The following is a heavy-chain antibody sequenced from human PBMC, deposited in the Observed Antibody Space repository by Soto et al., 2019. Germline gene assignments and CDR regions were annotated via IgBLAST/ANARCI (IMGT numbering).Heavy chain of an antibody. CDR2: SIPFFKAT. J-gene: IGHJ6*02. D-gene: IGHD3-16*01. Sequence: ASVKVSCKASGGTFSSHAISWVRQAPGEGLEWMGGSIPFFKATNYAQKFQGRVTITADDSTSTAYMDLYSLRSEDTAVYYCARDVPLNYYDGTFSYYAMDVWAQGTTVTVSS. V-gene: IGHV1-69*13. CDR1: GGTFSSHA. CDR3: ARDVPLNYYDGTFSYYAMDV.